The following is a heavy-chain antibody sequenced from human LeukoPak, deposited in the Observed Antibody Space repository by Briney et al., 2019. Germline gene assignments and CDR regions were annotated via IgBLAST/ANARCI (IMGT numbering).Heavy chain of an antibody. CDR1: GGSISSSTYY. Sequence: PSETLSLTCTVSGGSISSSTYYWGWIRQPPGKGVEWIGSIYYSGSTSYNPSLKSRFTISVDTSKTQFSLKLSSVTAADTAVYYCARQPRQFDYWGQGTLVTVSS. V-gene: IGHV4-39*01. CDR3: ARQPRQFDY. CDR2: IYYSGST. J-gene: IGHJ4*02.